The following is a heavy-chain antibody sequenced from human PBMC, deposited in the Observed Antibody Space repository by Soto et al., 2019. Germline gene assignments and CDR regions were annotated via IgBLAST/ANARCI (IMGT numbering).Heavy chain of an antibody. CDR2: ISYSGRT. D-gene: IGHD3-10*01. Sequence: PSDTLSLTCTVSGGSISSNSYCWGWVRQSPGKGLEWIGSISYSGRTYYNPSLKGRVTISVDTSKNQFSLELNSVTAADTAVYYCARLWLRGDAFDLWGQGTLVTVSS. CDR3: ARLWLRGDAFDL. J-gene: IGHJ3*01. V-gene: IGHV4-39*01. CDR1: GGSISSNSYC.